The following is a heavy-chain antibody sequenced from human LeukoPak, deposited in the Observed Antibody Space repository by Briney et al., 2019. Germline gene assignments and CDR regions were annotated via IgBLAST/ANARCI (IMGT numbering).Heavy chain of an antibody. D-gene: IGHD6-19*01. CDR2: IKQDGNEK. V-gene: IGHV3-7*04. J-gene: IGHJ4*02. Sequence: GGSLRLSCAASGFTLSSYWMSWVRQAPGKGLEWVANIKQDGNEKYYVDSVKGRFTICRDNAKNSLYLQMNNLRAEDTGVYYCARASYSSGWSPKYWGQGALVTVSS. CDR1: GFTLSSYW. CDR3: ARASYSSGWSPKY.